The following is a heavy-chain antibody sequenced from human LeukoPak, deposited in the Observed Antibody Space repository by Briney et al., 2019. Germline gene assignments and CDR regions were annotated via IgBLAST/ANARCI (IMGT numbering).Heavy chain of an antibody. CDR1: GFTFSSYG. J-gene: IGHJ4*02. CDR2: IRYDGNDK. V-gene: IGHV3-30*02. D-gene: IGHD2-8*01. Sequence: GGSLRLSCAASGFTFSSYGMHWVRQAPGKGLEWVALIRYDGNDKFYADSVKGRFAISRDNSTNTLYLQMNSLRPEDTAVYYCAKLVYDTVDYWGQGTLVTVSS. CDR3: AKLVYDTVDY.